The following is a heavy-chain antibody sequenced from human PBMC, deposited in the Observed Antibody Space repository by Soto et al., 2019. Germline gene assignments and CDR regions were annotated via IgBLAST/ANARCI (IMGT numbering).Heavy chain of an antibody. V-gene: IGHV1-3*01. Sequence: ASVKVSCKASGYTFTNYAMHWVRQAPGQRLEWMGWINAGNGNTKYSQKFQGRVTITRDTSASTAYMELSSLRSEDTAVYYCARPTLASTAMAPAYWGQGTLVTVSS. CDR2: INAGNGNT. CDR3: ARPTLASTAMAPAY. J-gene: IGHJ4*02. CDR1: GYTFTNYA. D-gene: IGHD5-18*01.